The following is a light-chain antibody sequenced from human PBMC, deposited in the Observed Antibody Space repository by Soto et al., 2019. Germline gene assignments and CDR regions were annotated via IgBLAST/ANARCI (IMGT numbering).Light chain of an antibody. J-gene: IGKJ5*01. CDR3: QQYNKWPPIT. Sequence: IVLTQSPGTLSLSPGERATLSCRASQSVSSSYLAWYQQKPGQAPRLLIFGASTRATGIPARFSGSESGTEFTLTIGSLQSEDFAFYYCQQYNKWPPITFGQGTRLEIK. CDR1: QSVSSSY. V-gene: IGKV3-15*01. CDR2: GAS.